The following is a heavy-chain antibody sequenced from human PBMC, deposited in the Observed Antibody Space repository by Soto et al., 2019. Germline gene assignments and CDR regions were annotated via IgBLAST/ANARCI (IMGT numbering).Heavy chain of an antibody. Sequence: GGSLRLSCAASGFTFSSYAMSWVRQAPGKGLEWLSAVSGSGGSTYYADSVKGRFTISRDNSKNTLYLQMNSLRAEDTAVYYCARGIPPEPYYDFWSGRADYFDYWGQGTLVTVSS. CDR2: VSGSGGST. CDR3: ARGIPPEPYYDFWSGRADYFDY. D-gene: IGHD3-3*01. V-gene: IGHV3-23*01. J-gene: IGHJ4*02. CDR1: GFTFSSYA.